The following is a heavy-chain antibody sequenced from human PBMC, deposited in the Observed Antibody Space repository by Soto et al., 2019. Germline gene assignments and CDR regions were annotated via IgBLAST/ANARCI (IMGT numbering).Heavy chain of an antibody. V-gene: IGHV4-34*01. D-gene: IGHD3-3*01. CDR1: GGSFSGYY. Sequence: SETLSLTCAVYGGSFSGYYWSWIRQPPGKGLEWIGEINHSGSTNYNPSLKSRVTISVDTSENQFSLKLSSVTAADTAVYYCARTYDFWSGALGMDVWGQGTTVTVSS. J-gene: IGHJ6*02. CDR3: ARTYDFWSGALGMDV. CDR2: INHSGST.